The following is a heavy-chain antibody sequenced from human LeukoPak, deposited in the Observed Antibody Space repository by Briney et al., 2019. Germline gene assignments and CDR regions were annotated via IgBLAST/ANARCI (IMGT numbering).Heavy chain of an antibody. Sequence: PGGSLRLSCAASGFTFSSYGMHWVRQAPGKGLEWGAVIWYDGSNKYYADSVKGRFTISRDNSKNTLYLQMNSLRAKDTAVYYCARPFSSDPHAFDIWGQGTMVTVSS. J-gene: IGHJ3*02. CDR3: ARPFSSDPHAFDI. V-gene: IGHV3-33*01. CDR1: GFTFSSYG. D-gene: IGHD2-21*02. CDR2: IWYDGSNK.